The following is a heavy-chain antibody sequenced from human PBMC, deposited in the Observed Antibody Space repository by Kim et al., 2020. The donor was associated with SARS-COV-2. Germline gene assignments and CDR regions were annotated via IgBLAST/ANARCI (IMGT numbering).Heavy chain of an antibody. V-gene: IGHV3-23*01. Sequence: ADSVKGRFSISSDNAKNKLYLQMISLRAEDTAVCYCAKLKTTSCYSAMDVWGQGTTVTVSS. CDR3: AKLKTTSCYSAMDV. J-gene: IGHJ6*02. D-gene: IGHD2-2*02.